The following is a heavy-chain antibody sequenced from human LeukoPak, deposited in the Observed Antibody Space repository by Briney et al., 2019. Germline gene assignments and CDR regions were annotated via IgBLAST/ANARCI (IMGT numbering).Heavy chain of an antibody. CDR3: ARDGANVWGYFDY. Sequence: GGSLRLSCAASGFTFSSYGMHWVRQAPAKGLEWVAVIWYDGSNKYYADSVKGRFTISRDNSKNTLYLQMNSLRAEDTAVYYCARDGANVWGYFDYWGQGTLVTVSS. D-gene: IGHD3-16*01. J-gene: IGHJ4*02. CDR2: IWYDGSNK. CDR1: GFTFSSYG. V-gene: IGHV3-33*01.